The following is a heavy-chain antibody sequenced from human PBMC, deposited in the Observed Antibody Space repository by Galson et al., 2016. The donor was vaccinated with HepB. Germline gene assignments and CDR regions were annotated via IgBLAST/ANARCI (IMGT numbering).Heavy chain of an antibody. V-gene: IGHV4-39*02. J-gene: IGHJ4*02. CDR2: LSDTGTT. CDR3: AKTLTPTIHDFFNS. CDR1: GASVSSSSW. Sequence: SETLSLTCTVSGASVSSSSWWGWIRQPPGQGLEWLASLSDTGTTDYTPSLRSRVTISAATSKHHFSLRLSSVTAADTAVYYCAKTLTPTIHDFFNSGGQGTLVTVSS. D-gene: IGHD3-3*01.